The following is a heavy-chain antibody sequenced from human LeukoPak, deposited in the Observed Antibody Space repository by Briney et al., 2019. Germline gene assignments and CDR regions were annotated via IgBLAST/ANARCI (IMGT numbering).Heavy chain of an antibody. J-gene: IGHJ4*02. Sequence: GSLRLSCAASGFTFSSYSMNWVRQAPGKGLEWIGEINHSGSTYYNPSLKSRVTISVDTSKNQFSLKLSSVTAADTAVYYCASGDDSSGWYYFDYWGQGTLVTVSS. CDR2: INHSGST. V-gene: IGHV4-34*01. CDR3: ASGDDSSGWYYFDY. D-gene: IGHD6-19*01. CDR1: GFTFSSYS.